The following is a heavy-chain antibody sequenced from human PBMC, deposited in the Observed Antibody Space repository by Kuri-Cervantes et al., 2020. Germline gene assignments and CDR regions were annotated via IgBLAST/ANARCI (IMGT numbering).Heavy chain of an antibody. CDR3: ARDGYYYDSSGHYYYYGMDV. CDR2: IWYDGSNK. V-gene: IGHV3-33*01. Sequence: GGSLRLSCAASGFTFSSYGMHWVRQAPGKGLEWVAVIWYDGSNKYYADSVKGRFTISRDNSKNTLYLQMNSLRAGDTAVYYCARDGYYYDSSGHYYYYGMDVWGQGTTVTVSS. J-gene: IGHJ6*02. CDR1: GFTFSSYG. D-gene: IGHD3-22*01.